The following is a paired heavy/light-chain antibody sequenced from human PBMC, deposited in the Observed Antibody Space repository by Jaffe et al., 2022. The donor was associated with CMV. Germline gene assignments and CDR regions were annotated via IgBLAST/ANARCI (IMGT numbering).Light chain of an antibody. CDR1: TGAVTSGHY. J-gene: IGLJ2*01. CDR2: DTS. V-gene: IGLV7-46*01. Sequence: QAVVTQEPSLTVSPGGTVTLTCGSSTGAVTSGHYPYWFQQKPGQAPRTLIYDTSNKHSWTPARFSGSLLGGKAALTLSGAQPEDEAEYYCLLSQSGARVFGGGTKLTVL. CDR3: LLSQSGARV.
Heavy chain of an antibody. J-gene: IGHJ4*02. Sequence: QVQLVQSGAEVKKPGASVKVSCKASGYTFTSYYMHWVRQAPGQGLEWMGIINPTGGSTSYAQKFQGRVTMTRDTSTSTVYMELSSLRSEDTAVYYCARDKGVGSGSYAAFDYWGQGTLVTVSS. V-gene: IGHV1-46*01. D-gene: IGHD3-10*01. CDR2: INPTGGST. CDR1: GYTFTSYY. CDR3: ARDKGVGSGSYAAFDY.